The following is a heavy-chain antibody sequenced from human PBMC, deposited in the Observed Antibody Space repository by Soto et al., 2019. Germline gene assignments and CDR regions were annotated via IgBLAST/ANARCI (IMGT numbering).Heavy chain of an antibody. CDR3: ASQAGGLYGYFDY. Sequence: ASVKVSCKSSGGTFSSYSISWVRQAPGQGLEWMGGIIPIFGTANYAQKFQGRVTITADKSTSTAYMELSSLRSEDTAVYYCASQAGGLYGYFDYWGQGTLVTVSS. J-gene: IGHJ4*02. D-gene: IGHD2-8*01. CDR2: IIPIFGTA. CDR1: GGTFSSYS. V-gene: IGHV1-69*06.